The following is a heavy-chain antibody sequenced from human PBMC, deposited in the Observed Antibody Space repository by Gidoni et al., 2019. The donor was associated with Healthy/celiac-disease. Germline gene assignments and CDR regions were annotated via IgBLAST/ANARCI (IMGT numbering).Heavy chain of an antibody. V-gene: IGHV1-46*01. D-gene: IGHD6-6*01. CDR3: ARSSEIPAKEGYYYYYGMDV. CDR2: INPSGGST. J-gene: IGHJ6*02. Sequence: QVQLVQSGAEVKKPGASVKVSCKASGYTFTSYYMHWVRQAPGQGLEWMGIINPSGGSTSYAQKFQGRVTMTRDTSTSTVYMELSSLRSEDTAVYYCARSSEIPAKEGYYYYYGMDVWGQGTTVTVSS. CDR1: GYTFTSYY.